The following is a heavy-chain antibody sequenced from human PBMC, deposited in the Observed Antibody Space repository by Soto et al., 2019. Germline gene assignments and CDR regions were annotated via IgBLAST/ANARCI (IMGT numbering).Heavy chain of an antibody. J-gene: IGHJ5*02. CDR1: GFTFSSYA. CDR2: ISGSGGST. Sequence: GGSLRLSCAASGFTFSSYAMSWVRQAPGKGLEWVSAISGSGGSTYYADSVKGRFTISRDNSKNTLYLQMNSLRAEDTAVYYCAKDPSHLGTIFGVAESPWFDPWGQGTLVTVSS. V-gene: IGHV3-23*01. CDR3: AKDPSHLGTIFGVAESPWFDP. D-gene: IGHD3-3*01.